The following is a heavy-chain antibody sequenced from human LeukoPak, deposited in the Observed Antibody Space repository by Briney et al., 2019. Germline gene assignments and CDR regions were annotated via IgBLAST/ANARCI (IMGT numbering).Heavy chain of an antibody. Sequence: SVKVSCKASGGTFSSYAISWVRQAPGQGLEWMGGIIPIFGTANYAQEFQGRVTITADESTSTAYMELSSLRSEDTAVYYCATNSEYYYDSSAYFQHWGQGTLVTVSS. J-gene: IGHJ1*01. CDR2: IIPIFGTA. D-gene: IGHD3-22*01. V-gene: IGHV1-69*13. CDR3: ATNSEYYYDSSAYFQH. CDR1: GGTFSSYA.